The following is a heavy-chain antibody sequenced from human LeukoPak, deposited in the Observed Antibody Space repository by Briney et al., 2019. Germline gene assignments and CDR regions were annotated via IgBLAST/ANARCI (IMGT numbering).Heavy chain of an antibody. CDR3: TRGGYSGYETIDY. J-gene: IGHJ4*02. Sequence: ASVKVSFKASGYTFTVYYMHWVRQAPGQGLEWMGWINPNNGGTKYAHKFQGGVTMSTDTSISTAYMELSRLRSDDTAFYYCTRGGYSGYETIDYWGQGTLVTVSS. D-gene: IGHD5-12*01. CDR2: INPNNGGT. CDR1: GYTFTVYY. V-gene: IGHV1-2*02.